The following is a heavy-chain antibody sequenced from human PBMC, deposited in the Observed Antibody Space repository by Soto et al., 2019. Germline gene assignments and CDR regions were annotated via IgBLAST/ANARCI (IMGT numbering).Heavy chain of an antibody. J-gene: IGHJ5*02. CDR2: ISGSGGST. CDR1: GFTFSSYA. V-gene: IGHV3-23*01. CDR3: AKEDHCSGGSCYSMKWFDP. D-gene: IGHD2-15*01. Sequence: EVQLLESGGGLVQPGGSLRLSCAASGFTFSSYAMSWVRQAPGKGLEWVSAISGSGGSTYYADSVKGRFTISRDNSKNPLSLQMDSLRAEDTAVYYCAKEDHCSGGSCYSMKWFDPWGQGTLVTVSS.